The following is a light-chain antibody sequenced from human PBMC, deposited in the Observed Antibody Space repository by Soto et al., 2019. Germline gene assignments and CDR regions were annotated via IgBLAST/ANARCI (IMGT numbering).Light chain of an antibody. CDR2: ATS. V-gene: IGKV3-20*01. CDR1: QSVSSSY. CDR3: PQCGSSPS. J-gene: IGKJ1*01. Sequence: EIVLTQSPGTLSLSPGERATLSCRASQSVSSSYLAWYQQKPGQAPRLLIYATSSRATVIADRFSGSGSGTDLPLAISRLEPEDFAVYFCPQCGSSPSFGQGTKVELK.